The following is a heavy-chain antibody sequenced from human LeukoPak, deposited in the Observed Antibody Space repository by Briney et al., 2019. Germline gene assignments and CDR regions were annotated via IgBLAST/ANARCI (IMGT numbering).Heavy chain of an antibody. CDR2: ISGSGGST. J-gene: IGHJ4*02. D-gene: IGHD2-15*01. V-gene: IGHV3-23*01. CDR3: AKDWAVVVVAARYFDY. Sequence: GGSLRLSCAASGFTFSSYAMSWVRQAPGKGLEWVSAISGSGGSTYYADPVKGRFTISRDNSKNTLYLQMNSLRAEDTAVYYCAKDWAVVVVAARYFDYWGQGTLVTVSS. CDR1: GFTFSSYA.